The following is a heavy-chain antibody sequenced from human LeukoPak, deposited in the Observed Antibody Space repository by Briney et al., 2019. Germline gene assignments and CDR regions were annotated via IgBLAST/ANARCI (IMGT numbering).Heavy chain of an antibody. D-gene: IGHD6-19*01. J-gene: IGHJ6*02. Sequence: GGSLRLSCAASGFTFGNYLMHWVRQAPGKGLMWVSRVHIDASSTTYADSVKGRFTISRDDAKNNLYLQMNSLRAEDTAVYYCARAPSGWHATDVWGQGTTVTVSS. V-gene: IGHV3-74*01. CDR1: GFTFGNYL. CDR3: ARAPSGWHATDV. CDR2: VHIDASST.